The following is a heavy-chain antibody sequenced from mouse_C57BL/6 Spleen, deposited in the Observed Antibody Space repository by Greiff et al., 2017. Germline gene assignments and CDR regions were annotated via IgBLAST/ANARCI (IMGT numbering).Heavy chain of an antibody. V-gene: IGHV1-18*01. D-gene: IGHD1-1*01. J-gene: IGHJ3*01. Sequence: VQLQQSGPELVKPGASVKIPCKASGYTFTDYNMDWVKQSHGKSLEWIGEINPNNGGTIYNQKFKGKATLTVDKSSSTAYMELRSLTSEDTAVYYCARRYYGLGAYWGQGTLVTVSA. CDR2: INPNNGGT. CDR3: ARRYYGLGAY. CDR1: GYTFTDYN.